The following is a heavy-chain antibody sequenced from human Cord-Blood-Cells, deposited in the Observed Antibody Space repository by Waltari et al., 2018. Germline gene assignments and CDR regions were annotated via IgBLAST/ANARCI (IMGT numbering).Heavy chain of an antibody. Sequence: QVQLVQSGAEVKKPGASVKVSCKASGYTFTGYYMHWVRQAPGQGLEWMGWINPNRGGTNYAQKFQGRVTMTRDTSISTGYMELSRLRSDDTAVYYCARTPGSSWFNYFDYWGQGTLVTVSS. V-gene: IGHV1-2*02. CDR2: INPNRGGT. D-gene: IGHD6-13*01. J-gene: IGHJ4*02. CDR1: GYTFTGYY. CDR3: ARTPGSSWFNYFDY.